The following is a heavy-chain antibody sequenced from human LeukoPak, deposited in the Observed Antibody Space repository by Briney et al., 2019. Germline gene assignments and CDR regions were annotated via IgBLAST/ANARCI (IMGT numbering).Heavy chain of an antibody. CDR3: ASSSWYYFDY. V-gene: IGHV3-53*01. J-gene: IGHJ4*02. CDR2: IYSGGST. D-gene: IGHD6-13*01. CDR1: GFAFSNY. Sequence: PGGSLRLSCAASGFAFSNYMSCVRQAPGKGLEWVSVIYSGGSTYYADSVKGRFTISRDNSKNTLYLQMNSLRAEDTAVYYCASSSWYYFDYWGQGTLVTVSS.